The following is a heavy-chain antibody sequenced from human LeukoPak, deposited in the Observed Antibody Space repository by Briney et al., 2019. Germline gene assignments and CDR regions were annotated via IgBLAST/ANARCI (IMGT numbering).Heavy chain of an antibody. V-gene: IGHV4-34*01. CDR2: INHSGST. CDR3: ARRRVVVVAATVPSLKRYWYFDV. Sequence: PSETLSLTCAVYGGSFSGYYWSWIRQPPGKGLEWIGEINHSGSTNYNPSLKSRVTISVDTSKNQFSLKLSSVTAADTAVYDCARRRVVVVAATVPSLKRYWYFDVWGRGTLVTVSS. J-gene: IGHJ2*01. CDR1: GGSFSGYY. D-gene: IGHD2-15*01.